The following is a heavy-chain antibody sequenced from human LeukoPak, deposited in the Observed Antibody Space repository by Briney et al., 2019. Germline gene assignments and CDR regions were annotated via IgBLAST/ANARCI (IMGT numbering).Heavy chain of an antibody. J-gene: IGHJ4*02. CDR2: ISSSGSTI. D-gene: IGHD3-9*01. V-gene: IGHV3-48*03. Sequence: GESLRLSCAASGFTFSSYEMNWVRQAPGKGLEWVSYISSSGSTIYYADSVKGRFTISRDNAKNSLYLQMNSLRAEDTAVYYCARDNLYYDILTGYDYWGQGTLVTVFS. CDR3: ARDNLYYDILTGYDY. CDR1: GFTFSSYE.